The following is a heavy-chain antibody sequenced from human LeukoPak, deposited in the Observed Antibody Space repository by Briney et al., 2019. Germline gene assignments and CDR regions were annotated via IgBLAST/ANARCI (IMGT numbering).Heavy chain of an antibody. V-gene: IGHV1-2*02. CDR1: GYTFTGYY. CDR2: INPNSGGT. J-gene: IGHJ6*03. CDR3: ARGASVSVLYYFYYYMDV. D-gene: IGHD2/OR15-2a*01. Sequence: GASVKVSCKASGYTFTGYYMHWVRQAPGQGLEWMGWINPNSGGTNYAQKFQGRVTMTRDTSISTAYMELSRLRSDDTAVFYCARGASVSVLYYFYYYMDVWGKGTTVTISS.